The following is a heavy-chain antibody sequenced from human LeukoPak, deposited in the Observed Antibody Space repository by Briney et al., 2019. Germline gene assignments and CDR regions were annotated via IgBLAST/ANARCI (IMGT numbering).Heavy chain of an antibody. CDR3: ARNSPRDVAGRQFLPGVLSLLSQCDNCFDP. Sequence: VASVKVSCKASGYTFTSYGISWVRQAPGQGLEWMGWISAYNGNTNYAQKLQGRVTMTTDTSTSTAYMELRSLRSDDTAVYYCARNSPRDVAGRQFLPGVLSLLSQCDNCFDPWGQGTLVSVSS. D-gene: IGHD7-27*01. CDR1: GYTFTSYG. CDR2: ISAYNGNT. J-gene: IGHJ5*02. V-gene: IGHV1-18*01.